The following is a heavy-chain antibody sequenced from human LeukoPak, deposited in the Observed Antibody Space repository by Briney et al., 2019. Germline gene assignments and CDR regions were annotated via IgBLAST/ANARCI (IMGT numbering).Heavy chain of an antibody. CDR3: AKDRGITMVRGVMTPSLDY. J-gene: IGHJ4*02. Sequence: GGSLRLSCAASGFTFSSYGMSWVRQAPGKGLEWVSAISGSGGSTYYADSVKGRFTISRDNSKNTLYLQMNSLRAEDTAVYYCAKDRGITMVRGVMTPSLDYWGQGTLVTVSS. CDR1: GFTFSSYG. V-gene: IGHV3-23*01. CDR2: ISGSGGST. D-gene: IGHD3-10*01.